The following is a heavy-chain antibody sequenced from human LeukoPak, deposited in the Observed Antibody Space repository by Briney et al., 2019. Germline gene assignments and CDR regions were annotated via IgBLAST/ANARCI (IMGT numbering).Heavy chain of an antibody. J-gene: IGHJ5*02. CDR1: GGSISSYY. V-gene: IGHV4-59*12. CDR3: AREGTAGTNLNWFDP. Sequence: SETLSLTCTVSGGSISSYYWSWIRQPPGKGLEWIGYISYSGSTIFNPSLKSRVTISVGTSKNQFSLKLSSVTAADTAVYYCAREGTAGTNLNWFDPWGQGTLVTVSS. CDR2: ISYSGST. D-gene: IGHD1-1*01.